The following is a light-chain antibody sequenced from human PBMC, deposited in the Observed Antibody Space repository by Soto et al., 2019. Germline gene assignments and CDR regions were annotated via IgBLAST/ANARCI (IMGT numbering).Light chain of an antibody. CDR1: QSVSNNY. V-gene: IGKV3-20*01. Sequence: TRSVSPGERARLSCRASQSVSNNYLAWYQQKPGQAPRLLIYGASNRATGIPDRFSGSGSGTDFTLTISRLEPEDFAVYYCQQYGSSGTFGQGTMVDIK. CDR3: QQYGSSGT. J-gene: IGKJ1*01. CDR2: GAS.